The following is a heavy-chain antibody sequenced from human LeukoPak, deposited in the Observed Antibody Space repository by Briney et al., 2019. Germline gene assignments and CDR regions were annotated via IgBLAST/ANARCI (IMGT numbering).Heavy chain of an antibody. CDR2: IFYNGVT. D-gene: IGHD1-26*01. CDR1: GGSISSSSYY. CDR3: ARHHLGGAPWFDP. J-gene: IGHJ5*02. Sequence: SETLSLTCTVSGGSISSSSYYWSWIRQPPGKGLEWIGYIFYNGVTNYNPSLKSRVTISVDTSKNQLSLKLTSVTAADTAVYSCARHHLGGAPWFDPWGQGTLVTVSS. V-gene: IGHV4-61*05.